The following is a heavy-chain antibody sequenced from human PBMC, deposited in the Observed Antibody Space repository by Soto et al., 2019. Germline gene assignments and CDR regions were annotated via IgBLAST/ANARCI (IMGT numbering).Heavy chain of an antibody. CDR1: GGSISSYY. CDR2: IYYSGST. V-gene: IGHV4-59*01. D-gene: IGHD3-10*01. J-gene: IGHJ6*02. Sequence: SETLSLTCTVSGGSISSYYWSWIRQPPGKGLEWSGYIYYSGSTNYNPSLKSRVTISVDTSKNQFSLKLSSVTAADTTVYYCARVFKGMVRGVITDYYYYGMDVWGQGTTVTVSS. CDR3: ARVFKGMVRGVITDYYYYGMDV.